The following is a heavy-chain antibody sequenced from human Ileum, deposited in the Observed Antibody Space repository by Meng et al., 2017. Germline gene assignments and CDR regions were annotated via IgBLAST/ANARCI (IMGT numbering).Heavy chain of an antibody. D-gene: IGHD2-2*01. Sequence: QAQLVESWGGVVKPGGSLRLSCADSGFTFSDYYMSWIRQAPGKGLEWISYISGSGRTTYYADSVKGRFTMSRDNGKNSLYLQMNSLRSEDTAVYYCAREVGSADYWGQGTLVTV. CDR1: GFTFSDYY. CDR3: AREVGSADY. V-gene: IGHV3-11*01. J-gene: IGHJ4*02. CDR2: ISGSGRTT.